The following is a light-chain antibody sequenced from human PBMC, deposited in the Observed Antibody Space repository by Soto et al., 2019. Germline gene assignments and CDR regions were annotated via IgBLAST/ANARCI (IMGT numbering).Light chain of an antibody. CDR1: QSVSSNY. V-gene: IGKV3-20*01. J-gene: IGKJ1*01. Sequence: EIVLTQSPGTLSLSPGDRATLSCRPSQSVSSNYLAWYQQKPGQAPRLLIYGASIRATGIPDRFSGSGSGTDFTLTIRRLEPEDFAVYFCHQYGSSPRTFGQGTKVEIK. CDR2: GAS. CDR3: HQYGSSPRT.